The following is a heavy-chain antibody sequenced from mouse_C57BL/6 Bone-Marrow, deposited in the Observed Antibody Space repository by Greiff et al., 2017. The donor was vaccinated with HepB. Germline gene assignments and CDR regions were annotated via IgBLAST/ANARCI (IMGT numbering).Heavy chain of an antibody. J-gene: IGHJ2*01. CDR1: GYTFTDYY. CDR3: ARSPYYYGSSYRFDY. V-gene: IGHV1-26*01. Sequence: VQLQQSGPELVKPGASVKISCKASGYTFTDYYMNWVKQSHGKSLEWIGDINPNNGGTSYNQKFKGKATLTVDKSSSTAYMELRSLTSEDSAVYYCARSPYYYGSSYRFDYWGQGTTLTVSS. CDR2: INPNNGGT. D-gene: IGHD1-1*01.